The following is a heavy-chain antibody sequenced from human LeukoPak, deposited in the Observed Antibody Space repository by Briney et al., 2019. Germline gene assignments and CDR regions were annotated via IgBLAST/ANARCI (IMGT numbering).Heavy chain of an antibody. V-gene: IGHV1-46*01. CDR3: ARDALWSESRGATFDY. CDR1: GYTFTSYY. Sequence: ASVKVSCKASGYTFTSYYMHWVRQAPGQGLEWMGIINPSGGSTSYAQKFQGRVTMTRDTSTSTVYMELSSLRSEDTAVYYCARDALWSESRGATFDYWGQGTLVTVSS. D-gene: IGHD1-26*01. CDR2: INPSGGST. J-gene: IGHJ4*02.